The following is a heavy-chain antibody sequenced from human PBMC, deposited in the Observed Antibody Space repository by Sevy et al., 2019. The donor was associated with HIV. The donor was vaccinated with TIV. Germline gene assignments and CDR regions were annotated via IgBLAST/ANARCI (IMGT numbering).Heavy chain of an antibody. CDR1: GGSFSGFS. V-gene: IGHV4-34*01. CDR2: PNH. Sequence: SETLSLTCAVSGGSFSGFSWNWIRLPPGKGLEWIGVPNHYSPSLKSRATISLDTSKNQFSLKLNSVTAADTALYFCARGVEGVVPSPITGLGPWAKYWSFDLWGRGTLVTVSS. D-gene: IGHD2-2*02. CDR3: ARGVEGVVPSPITGLGPWAKYWSFDL. J-gene: IGHJ2*01.